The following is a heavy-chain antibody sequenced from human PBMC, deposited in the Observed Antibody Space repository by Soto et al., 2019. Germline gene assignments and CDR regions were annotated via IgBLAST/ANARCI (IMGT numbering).Heavy chain of an antibody. J-gene: IGHJ6*03. V-gene: IGHV3-7*01. Sequence: PGGSLRLSCAASGFTFSSYWMSWVRQAPGKGLEWVANIKQDGSEKYYVDSVKGRFTISRDNAKNSLYLQMNSLRAEDTAVYYCARVVMSLFRFAYYYYMDVWGKGTTVTVSS. D-gene: IGHD3-22*01. CDR3: ARVVMSLFRFAYYYYMDV. CDR1: GFTFSSYW. CDR2: IKQDGSEK.